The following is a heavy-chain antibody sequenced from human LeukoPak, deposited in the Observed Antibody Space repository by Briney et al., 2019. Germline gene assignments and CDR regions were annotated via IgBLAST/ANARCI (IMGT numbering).Heavy chain of an antibody. V-gene: IGHV3-7*01. J-gene: IGHJ5*02. D-gene: IGHD6-13*01. Sequence: GGSLRLSCAASGFTFSSYAMSWVRQTTGKGLEWVANIKQDGSEKYYVDSVKGRFTISRDNAKNSLYLQMNSLRAEDTAVYYCARGVAAASWGQGTLVTVSS. CDR1: GFTFSSYA. CDR2: IKQDGSEK. CDR3: ARGVAAAS.